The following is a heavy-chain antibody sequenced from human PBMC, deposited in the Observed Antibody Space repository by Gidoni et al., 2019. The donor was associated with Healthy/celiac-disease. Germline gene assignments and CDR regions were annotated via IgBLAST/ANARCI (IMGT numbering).Heavy chain of an antibody. J-gene: IGHJ4*02. CDR1: GGSFSGYY. D-gene: IGHD4-17*01. V-gene: IGHV4-34*01. Sequence: QVQLQQWGAGLLKPSETLSLTCAVYGGSFSGYYWSWIRQPPGKGLEWIGEINHSGSTNYNPSLKRRVTISVDTSKNQFSLKLSSVTAADTAVYYCARLKGYSIHTVTTLRGSPLGFDYWGQGTLVTVSS. CDR3: ARLKGYSIHTVTTLRGSPLGFDY. CDR2: INHSGST.